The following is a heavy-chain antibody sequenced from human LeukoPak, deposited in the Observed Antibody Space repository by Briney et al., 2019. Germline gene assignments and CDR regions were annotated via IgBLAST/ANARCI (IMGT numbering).Heavy chain of an antibody. CDR3: ARDGYCSSAGCHDYYMDV. CDR2: TNGYNGNT. Sequence: ASVKVSCKVSGYYLKSFGISWVRQAPGQGLEWMGWTNGYNGNTDYAQQDQGRVTMTTDTSTNTAYMELRSLTSDDTAVYYCARDGYCSSAGCHDYYMDVWGKGTTVTVSS. CDR1: GYYLKSFG. D-gene: IGHD2-2*03. J-gene: IGHJ6*03. V-gene: IGHV1-18*01.